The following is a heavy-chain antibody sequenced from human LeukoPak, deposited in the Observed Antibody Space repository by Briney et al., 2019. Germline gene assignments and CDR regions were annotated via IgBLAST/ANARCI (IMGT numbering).Heavy chain of an antibody. V-gene: IGHV1-8*03. Sequence: ASVKVSCKASGYTFTTYDINWARQATGQGLEWMGWMNPNSGYTGYAQKFQGRVTITRDTSISTAYMELSSLRSEDTAVYYCARVAGSIDYWGQGTLVTVSS. D-gene: IGHD6-19*01. CDR3: ARVAGSIDY. CDR1: GYTFTTYD. J-gene: IGHJ4*02. CDR2: MNPNSGYT.